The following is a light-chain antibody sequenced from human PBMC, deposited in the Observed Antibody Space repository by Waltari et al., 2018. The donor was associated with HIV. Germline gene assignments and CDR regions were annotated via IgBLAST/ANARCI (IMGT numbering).Light chain of an antibody. CDR3: CSYAGSYTWV. J-gene: IGLJ3*02. CDR1: SSAVVGYNS. Sequence: QSALTPPRSVSGSPGQSVTISCPATSSAVVGYNSVSWYQQHPGKAPKVMIYDVSKRPSGVPDRFSGSKSGNTASLTISGLQAEDEADYYCCSYAGSYTWVFGGGTKMTVL. CDR2: DVS. V-gene: IGLV2-11*01.